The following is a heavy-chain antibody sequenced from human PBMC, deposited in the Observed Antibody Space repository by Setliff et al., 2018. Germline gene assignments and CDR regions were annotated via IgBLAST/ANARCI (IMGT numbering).Heavy chain of an antibody. CDR3: TRHEDRNKCTSSSCYRENDAFDV. D-gene: IGHD2-2*01. CDR2: IYPGDSDT. Sequence: PRESLKISCKASGYIFTNYWIGWVRQMPGKGLGWMGVIYPGDSDTRYSPSFQGQVTISADKSINTAYLQWSSLKASDTAIYYCTRHEDRNKCTSSSCYRENDAFDVWGQGAMVTVSS. V-gene: IGHV5-51*01. J-gene: IGHJ3*01. CDR1: GYIFTNYW.